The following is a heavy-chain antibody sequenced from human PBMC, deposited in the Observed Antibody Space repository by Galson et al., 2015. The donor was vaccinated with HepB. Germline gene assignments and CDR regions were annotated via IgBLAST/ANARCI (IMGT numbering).Heavy chain of an antibody. CDR3: ARELYDFWSGYRFDY. Sequence: SLRLSCAASGFTFSSYAMHWVRQAPGKGLEWVAVISYDGSNKYYADSVKGRFTISRDNSKNTLYLQMNSLRAEDTAVYYCARELYDFWSGYRFDYWGQGTLVTVSS. CDR2: ISYDGSNK. V-gene: IGHV3-30-3*01. CDR1: GFTFSSYA. D-gene: IGHD3-3*01. J-gene: IGHJ4*02.